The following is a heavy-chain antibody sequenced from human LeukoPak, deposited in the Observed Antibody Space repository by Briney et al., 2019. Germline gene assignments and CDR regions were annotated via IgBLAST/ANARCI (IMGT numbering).Heavy chain of an antibody. CDR1: GYSITSNA. CDR2: INTNTGHP. J-gene: IGHJ4*02. D-gene: IGHD3-16*02. Sequence: ASVKVSCKASGYSITSNAMNWVRQAPGQGLEWMGWINTNTGHPMYAQGFTGRFVFSFDTSVTTAYLQISSLKADDTAVYYCSSPRVGEFSLHFWGPGTLVTVSS. V-gene: IGHV7-4-1*02. CDR3: SSPRVGEFSLHF.